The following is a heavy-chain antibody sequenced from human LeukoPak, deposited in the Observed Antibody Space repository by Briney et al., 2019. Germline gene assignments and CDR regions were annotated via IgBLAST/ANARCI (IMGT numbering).Heavy chain of an antibody. J-gene: IGHJ5*02. CDR2: IIPIFGTA. CDR1: GGTFSSYA. Sequence: SVKVSCKASGGTFSSYAISWVRQAPGQGLEWMGGIIPIFGTANYAQKFQGRVTITADESTSTAYMELSSLRSEDTAVYYCARVRYGSGSYVDKYNWFDPWGQGTLVTVSS. D-gene: IGHD3-10*01. CDR3: ARVRYGSGSYVDKYNWFDP. V-gene: IGHV1-69*01.